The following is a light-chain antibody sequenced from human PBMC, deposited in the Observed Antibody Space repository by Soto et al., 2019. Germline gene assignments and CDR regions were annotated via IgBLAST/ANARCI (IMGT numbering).Light chain of an antibody. Sequence: DIVMTQTPLSLPVTPGEPASISCRSSQSLLDSHDGNTYLDWYLQRPGQSPQILIYTLSYRASGVQEGFGGSGSGTNFTLKISRLEAEDVGFYSCIQRRGFPSTFGQGTKLEIK. V-gene: IGKV2-40*01. CDR1: QSLLDSHDGNTY. CDR3: IQRRGFPST. CDR2: TLS. J-gene: IGKJ2*01.